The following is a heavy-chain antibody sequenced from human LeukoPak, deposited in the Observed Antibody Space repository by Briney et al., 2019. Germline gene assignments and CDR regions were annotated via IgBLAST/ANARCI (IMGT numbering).Heavy chain of an antibody. CDR1: GFNFGIFS. Sequence: GGSLRLSCAASGFNFGIFSMNWVRQAPGKGLEWISYIRSTSNTILYADSVRGRFTVSRDNAKNSLYLQMNSLRAEDTAVYYCARPDTPMASGAFDIWGLGTMVIVSS. V-gene: IGHV3-48*01. CDR3: ARPDTPMASGAFDI. CDR2: IRSTSNTI. D-gene: IGHD5-18*01. J-gene: IGHJ3*02.